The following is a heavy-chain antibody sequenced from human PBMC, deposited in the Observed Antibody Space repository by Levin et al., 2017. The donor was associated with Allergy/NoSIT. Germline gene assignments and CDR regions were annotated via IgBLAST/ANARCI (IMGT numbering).Heavy chain of an antibody. J-gene: IGHJ6*02. Sequence: GESLKISCAASGFTFSNAWMSWVRQAPGKGLEWVGRIKSKTDGGTTDYAAPVKGRFTISRDDSKNTLYLQMNSLKTEDTAVYYCTTVSCSGGSCSRDYYYGMDGWGQGTTVTVSS. V-gene: IGHV3-15*01. CDR1: GFTFSNAW. D-gene: IGHD2-15*01. CDR2: IKSKTDGGTT. CDR3: TTVSCSGGSCSRDYYYGMDG.